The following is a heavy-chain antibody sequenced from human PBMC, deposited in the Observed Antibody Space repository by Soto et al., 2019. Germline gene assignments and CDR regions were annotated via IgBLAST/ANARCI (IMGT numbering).Heavy chain of an antibody. CDR2: INGDGTTT. D-gene: IGHD2-2*01. Sequence: EEQLVESGGGLIQPGESLRLSCAASGFPFGPFYMHWVRQAPGKGLEWVSHINGDGTTTVYADSVKGRFTISRDNAKNTLYLQMTSLRAEDTAVYYCARDRGYPDSFDIWGQGTMVTVSS. J-gene: IGHJ3*02. CDR3: ARDRGYPDSFDI. V-gene: IGHV3-74*01. CDR1: GFPFGPFY.